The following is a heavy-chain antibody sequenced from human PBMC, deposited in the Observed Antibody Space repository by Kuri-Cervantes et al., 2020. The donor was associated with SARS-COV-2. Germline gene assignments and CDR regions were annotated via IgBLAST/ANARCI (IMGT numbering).Heavy chain of an antibody. J-gene: IGHJ3*02. V-gene: IGHV3-23*01. Sequence: GESLKISCAASGFTFRSYSMSWVRQAPGKGLEWVSAISGSGGSTYYADSVKGRFTISRDNSKNTLYLQMNSLRAEDTAVYYCAKGPVGATGAFDIWGQGTMVTVSS. CDR2: ISGSGGST. CDR1: GFTFRSYS. D-gene: IGHD1-26*01. CDR3: AKGPVGATGAFDI.